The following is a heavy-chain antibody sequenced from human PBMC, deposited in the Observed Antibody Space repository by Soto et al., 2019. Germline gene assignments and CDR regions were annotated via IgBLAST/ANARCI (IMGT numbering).Heavy chain of an antibody. CDR3: ARDDYPSTVRTSGFAY. J-gene: IGHJ4*02. V-gene: IGHV3-30-3*01. Sequence: PVGSLRLSCAASGFTFRNYAMHWVRQVRQAPGKGLEWVAVISYDGSNHFYAEAVKGRFTISRNDSKTTLYLQMNSLRADDTAVYYCARDDYPSTVRTSGFAYWGQGTLVTVSA. CDR2: ISYDGSNH. D-gene: IGHD3-22*01. CDR1: GFTFRNYA.